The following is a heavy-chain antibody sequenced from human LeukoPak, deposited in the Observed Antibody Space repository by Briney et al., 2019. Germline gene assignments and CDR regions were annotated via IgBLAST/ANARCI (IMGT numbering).Heavy chain of an antibody. CDR2: FYPGDSET. CDR1: GYPFTTYY. D-gene: IGHD2-21*01. V-gene: IGHV5-51*01. J-gene: IGHJ4*02. Sequence: GESLQISCKASGYPFTTYYIAWVRQLPGKGLEWMGIFYPGDSETRYSPSFQGQVTFSADKSISTVYLQWSSLKASDSAMYYCARSSDSRFFFGYWGQGTLVTVSS. CDR3: ARSSDSRFFFGY.